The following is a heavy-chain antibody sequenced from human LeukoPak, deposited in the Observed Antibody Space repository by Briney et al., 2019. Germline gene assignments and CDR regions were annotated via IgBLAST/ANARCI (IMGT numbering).Heavy chain of an antibody. J-gene: IGHJ4*02. CDR1: GYTLTELS. V-gene: IGHV1-24*01. CDR2: FDPQDGET. D-gene: IGHD3-22*01. Sequence: ASVKVSCKVSGYTLTELSMHWVRQAPGKGLEWMEGFDPQDGETIYAQKLQGRVTMTEDTSTDTAYMEPSSLRSEDTAVYYCATDFLWYYYDSSGYYVDYWGQGTLVTVSS. CDR3: ATDFLWYYYDSSGYYVDY.